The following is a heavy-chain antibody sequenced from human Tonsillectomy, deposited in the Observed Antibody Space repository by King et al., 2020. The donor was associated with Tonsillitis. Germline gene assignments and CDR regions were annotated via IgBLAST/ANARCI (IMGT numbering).Heavy chain of an antibody. CDR3: SRVKRDSSGWYHFDY. D-gene: IGHD6-19*01. V-gene: IGHV3-66*01. J-gene: IGHJ4*02. CDR2: IYSGSKT. Sequence: VQLVESGGGLVQPGGSLRVSCAVSGFTVSSNYMSWVRQAPGKGLEWVSVIYSGSKTDYVDSVKGRFTISSDNSKNTLDLQMNSLRAEDTDVYYCSRVKRDSSGWYHFDYWGQGTLVTVSS. CDR1: GFTVSSNY.